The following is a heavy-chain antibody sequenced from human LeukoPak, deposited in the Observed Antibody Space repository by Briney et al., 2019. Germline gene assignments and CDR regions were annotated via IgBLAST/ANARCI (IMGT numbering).Heavy chain of an antibody. CDR3: ARDHSFFSGLDY. V-gene: IGHV4-59*01. D-gene: IGHD3-3*01. J-gene: IGHJ4*02. Sequence: SETLSLTCAVYGASFSDFYWSWIRQPPGKGLEWIGYIYYSGSTNYNPSLKSRVTISVDTSKNQFSLKLSSVTAADTAVYYCARDHSFFSGLDYWGQGTLVTVSS. CDR2: IYYSGST. CDR1: GASFSDFY.